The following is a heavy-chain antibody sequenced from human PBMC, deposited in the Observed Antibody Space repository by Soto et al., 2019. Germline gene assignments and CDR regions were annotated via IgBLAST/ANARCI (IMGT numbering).Heavy chain of an antibody. Sequence: QVQLVQSGAEVKKPGASVKVSCKASGYTFTSYGISWVRQAPGQGLEWMGWISAYNGNTNYAQKLQCRVTMTTDTSTSPASIALRSLRSDDTAVYYCARDRGSYALDYWGQGTLVTVSS. CDR2: ISAYNGNT. D-gene: IGHD1-26*01. CDR3: ARDRGSYALDY. CDR1: GYTFTSYG. V-gene: IGHV1-18*01. J-gene: IGHJ4*02.